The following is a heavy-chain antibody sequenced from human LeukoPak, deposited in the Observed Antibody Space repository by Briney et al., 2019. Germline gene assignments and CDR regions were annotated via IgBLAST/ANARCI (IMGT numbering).Heavy chain of an antibody. D-gene: IGHD1-26*01. J-gene: IGHJ4*02. Sequence: ASVKVSCKASGYTFTSYDFNWVRQATGQRPEWMGWMSPNSGDTGYAQKFQDRVTMTRNTSISTAYMELSSLRSDDTAVYYCARAQRGATTPFDYWGQGTLVTVSS. CDR3: ARAQRGATTPFDY. CDR1: GYTFTSYD. V-gene: IGHV1-8*01. CDR2: MSPNSGDT.